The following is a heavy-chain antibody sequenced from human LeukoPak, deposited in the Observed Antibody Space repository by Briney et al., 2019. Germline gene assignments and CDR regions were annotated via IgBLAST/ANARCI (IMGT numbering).Heavy chain of an antibody. CDR2: MNPNSGNT. D-gene: IGHD2-2*01. CDR3: TRDRYCSSTSCYRISGVWFDP. V-gene: IGHV1-8*01. CDR1: ACTFTSYD. J-gene: IGHJ5*02. Sequence: ASVKVSCKASACTFTSYDINWVPQATGQGLEWMGWMNPNSGNTGYARNFEGRVTMTSNTSISTAYMELHNLTSEDTAVYYCTRDRYCSSTSCYRISGVWFDPWGQGTLVTVSS.